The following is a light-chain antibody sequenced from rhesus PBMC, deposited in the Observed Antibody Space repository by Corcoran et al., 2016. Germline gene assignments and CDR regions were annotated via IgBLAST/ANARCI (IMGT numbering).Light chain of an antibody. CDR1: QSLLHSAGRTY. V-gene: IGKV2-73*01. J-gene: IGKJ3*01. Sequence: DIVMTQTPPSLPVTPGEPASISCRSSQSLLHSAGRTYWYWYLQKPGQPPRLLIYRVSNRFSGVPDRLSGSGSGTDFTLKISRVEAEYVGVYYCLQVLQIPFTFGPGTRLEIK. CDR3: LQVLQIPFT. CDR2: RVS.